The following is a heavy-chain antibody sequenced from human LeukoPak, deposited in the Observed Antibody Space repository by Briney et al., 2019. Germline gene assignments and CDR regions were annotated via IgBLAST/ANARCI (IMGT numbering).Heavy chain of an antibody. J-gene: IGHJ4*02. CDR2: IKSKTDGGTT. CDR1: GFTFSSYG. CDR3: TTLWRVVVVTATTDDY. D-gene: IGHD2-21*02. Sequence: GGSLRLSCAASGFTFSSYGMHWVRQAPGKGLEWVGRIKSKTDGGTTDYAAPVKGRFTISRDDSKNTLYLQMNSLKTEDTAVYYCTTLWRVVVVTATTDDYWGQGTLVTVSS. V-gene: IGHV3-15*01.